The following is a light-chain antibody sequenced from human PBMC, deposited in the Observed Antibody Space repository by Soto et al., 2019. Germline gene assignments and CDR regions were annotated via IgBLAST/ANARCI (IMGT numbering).Light chain of an antibody. J-gene: IGKJ4*01. Sequence: DIQMTQSPSSLSASVGDRVTITCRASQSISSYLNWYQQKPGKAPKLLIYAASSLQSGVPSRFSGSGYGTDFTLTISSLQPEDCATYYCQQSYSTRLTFGGGTKVEIK. CDR3: QQSYSTRLT. V-gene: IGKV1-39*01. CDR1: QSISSY. CDR2: AAS.